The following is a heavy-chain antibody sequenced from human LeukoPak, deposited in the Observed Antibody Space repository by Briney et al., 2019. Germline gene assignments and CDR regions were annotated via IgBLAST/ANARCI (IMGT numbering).Heavy chain of an antibody. Sequence: GASVKVSCKASGYTFTGYYMHWVRQAPGQGLEWMGWINPNSGGTNYAQKFQGRVIMTRDTSISTAYMELSRLRSDDTAVYYCAREEYIVATRGALRWFDPWGQGTLVTVSS. J-gene: IGHJ5*02. V-gene: IGHV1-2*02. CDR3: AREEYIVATRGALRWFDP. D-gene: IGHD5-12*01. CDR2: INPNSGGT. CDR1: GYTFTGYY.